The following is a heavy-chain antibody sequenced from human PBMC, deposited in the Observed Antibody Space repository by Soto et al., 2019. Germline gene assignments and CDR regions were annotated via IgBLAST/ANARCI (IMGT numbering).Heavy chain of an antibody. CDR1: GGTFSSYT. Sequence: QVQLVQSGAEVKKPGSSVKVSCKASGGTFSSYTIIWMRQAPGQGFEYMGKITPMVGIANTAPKFQGRVTVTADKSSFAASIELSSLRSEDTAVYFCSSPMSTVTRDFRRWYSGMDVWGQGTTVSVSS. D-gene: IGHD4-17*01. CDR2: ITPMVGIA. V-gene: IGHV1-69*02. J-gene: IGHJ6*02. CDR3: SSPMSTVTRDFRRWYSGMDV.